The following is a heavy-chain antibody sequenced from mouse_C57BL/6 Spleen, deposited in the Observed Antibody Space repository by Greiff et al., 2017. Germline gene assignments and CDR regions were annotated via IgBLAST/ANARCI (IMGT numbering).Heavy chain of an antibody. CDR2: IYPGGGST. Sequence: LVESGAELVRPGTSVKMSCKASGYTFTNYWIGWAKQRPGHGLEWIGDIYPGGGSTNYNEKFKGKAILTADKSSSTAYMQFSSLTSEDSAIYYCARNYGNYYAMDYWGQGTSVTVSS. J-gene: IGHJ4*01. D-gene: IGHD2-1*01. CDR3: ARNYGNYYAMDY. V-gene: IGHV1-63*01. CDR1: GYTFTNYW.